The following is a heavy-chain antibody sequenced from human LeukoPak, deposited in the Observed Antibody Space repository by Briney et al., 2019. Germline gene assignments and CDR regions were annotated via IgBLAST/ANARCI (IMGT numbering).Heavy chain of an antibody. V-gene: IGHV4-61*02. CDR2: IYTSGST. J-gene: IGHJ5*02. CDR3: ARVNYYYGSGSSNWFDP. Sequence: SETLSLTCTVSGGSISSGSYYWSWIRQPAGKGLEWIGLIYTSGSTNYNPSLKSRVTISVDTSKNQFSLKLSSVTAADTAVYYCARVNYYYGSGSSNWFDPWGQGTLVTVSS. CDR1: GGSISSGSYY. D-gene: IGHD3-10*01.